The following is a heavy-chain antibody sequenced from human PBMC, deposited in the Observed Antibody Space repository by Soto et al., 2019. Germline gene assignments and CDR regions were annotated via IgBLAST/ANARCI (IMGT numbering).Heavy chain of an antibody. Sequence: GGSLRISCAAFGFTFSSYSMNWVRQAPGKGLEWVSSISSSSSYIYYADSVKGRFTISRDNAKNSLYLQMNSLRAEDTAVYYCARSGLLWFGECHDAFDIWGQGTMVTVSS. CDR3: ARSGLLWFGECHDAFDI. V-gene: IGHV3-21*01. CDR2: ISSSSSYI. CDR1: GFTFSSYS. J-gene: IGHJ3*02. D-gene: IGHD3-10*01.